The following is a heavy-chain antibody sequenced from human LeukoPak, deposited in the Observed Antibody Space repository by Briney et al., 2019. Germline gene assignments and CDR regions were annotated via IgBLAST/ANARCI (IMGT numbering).Heavy chain of an antibody. D-gene: IGHD3-10*01. J-gene: IGHJ6*03. V-gene: IGHV3-74*01. CDR3: ARDPLGDYYGSGNHMDV. CDR2: IHSDGSST. Sequence: GGSLRLTCAASGFTFSNYWMHWVRQAPGKGLVWVSRIHSDGSSTSYADSVKGRFTISRDNAKNTLFLQMNSLRAEDTAVYYCARDPLGDYYGSGNHMDVWGKGTMVTVSS. CDR1: GFTFSNYW.